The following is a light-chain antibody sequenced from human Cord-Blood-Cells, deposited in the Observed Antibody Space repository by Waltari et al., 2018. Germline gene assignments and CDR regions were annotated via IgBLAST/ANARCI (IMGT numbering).Light chain of an antibody. CDR3: SSYTSSSTVV. Sequence: QSALTQPAFVSGSPGQSITISCTGTSSDVGGYNYVSWYQQHPGQAPHLMIYDVSKRPSGFSNRCSGSKSGNTASLTISGLQAEDEADYYCSSYTSSSTVVFGGGTKLTVL. J-gene: IGLJ2*01. V-gene: IGLV2-14*01. CDR2: DVS. CDR1: SSDVGGYNY.